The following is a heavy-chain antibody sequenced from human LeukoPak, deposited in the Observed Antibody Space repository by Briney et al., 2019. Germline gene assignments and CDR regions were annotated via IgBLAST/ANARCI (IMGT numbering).Heavy chain of an antibody. CDR3: ARVFNWDLGAFDI. CDR2: IYYSGST. Sequence: SETLSLTCTVSGGSISSYYWSWIRQPPGKGLEWIGYIYYSGSTNYNPSLKSRVTISVDTSKNQFSLKLSSVTAADTAVYYCARVFNWDLGAFDIWGQGTMVTVSS. J-gene: IGHJ3*02. CDR1: GGSISSYY. V-gene: IGHV4-59*01. D-gene: IGHD7-27*01.